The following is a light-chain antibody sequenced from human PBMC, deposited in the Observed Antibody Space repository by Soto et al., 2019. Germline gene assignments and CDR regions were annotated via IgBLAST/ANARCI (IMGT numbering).Light chain of an antibody. CDR1: SSDVGRYNY. CDR2: EVR. J-gene: IGLJ3*02. CDR3: TSYTSNTTWV. V-gene: IGLV2-14*01. Sequence: QSVLTQPAAVSGPPGQSITISCTGTSSDVGRYNYVSWYQQHPGKAPKLMIYEVRNRPSGVSNRFSASKSGNTASLTISGLQAEDEADHYCTSYTSNTTWVFGGGTKVTVL.